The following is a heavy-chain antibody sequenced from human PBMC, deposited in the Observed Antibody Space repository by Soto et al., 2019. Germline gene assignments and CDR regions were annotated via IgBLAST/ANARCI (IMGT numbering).Heavy chain of an antibody. CDR3: ARYYDFWSGYYQAYYYGMDV. J-gene: IGHJ6*02. CDR1: GFTFSSYW. V-gene: IGHV3-74*01. D-gene: IGHD3-3*01. CDR2: INSDGSST. Sequence: GGSLRLSCAASGFTFSSYWMHWVRQAPGKGLVWVSRINSDGSSTSYADSVKGRFTISRDNAKNTLYLQMNSLRAEDTAVYYCARYYDFWSGYYQAYYYGMDVWGQGTTVTVSS.